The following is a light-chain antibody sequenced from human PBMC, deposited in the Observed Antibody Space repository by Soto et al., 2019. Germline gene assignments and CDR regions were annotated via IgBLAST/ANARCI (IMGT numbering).Light chain of an antibody. CDR2: TNN. J-gene: IGLJ7*01. CDR3: AAWDDSLHGAV. Sequence: QSVLTQPPSASGTPGQRVTISCSGSSSNIGNNTVNWYQQLPRTAPKLLIYTNNQRPSGVPDRFSGSKSGTSASLAISGLQSEDEADYYCAAWDDSLHGAVFGGGTQLTVL. CDR1: SSNIGNNT. V-gene: IGLV1-44*01.